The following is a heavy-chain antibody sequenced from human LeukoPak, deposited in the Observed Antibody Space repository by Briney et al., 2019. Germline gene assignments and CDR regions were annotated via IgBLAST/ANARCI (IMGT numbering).Heavy chain of an antibody. V-gene: IGHV3-23*01. CDR1: GFTFSSYA. D-gene: IGHD5-18*01. CDR3: ARVRSGYSHENYFDY. CDR2: ISGSGGST. Sequence: GGSLRLSCAASGFTFSSYAMSWVRQAPGKGLEWVSAISGSGGSTYYADSVKGRFTISRDNAKDSLYLQMNSLRAEDTAVYYCARVRSGYSHENYFDYWGQGTLVTVSS. J-gene: IGHJ4*02.